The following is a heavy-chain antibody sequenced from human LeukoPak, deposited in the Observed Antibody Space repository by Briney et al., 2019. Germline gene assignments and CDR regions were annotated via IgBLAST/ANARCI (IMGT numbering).Heavy chain of an antibody. J-gene: IGHJ4*02. D-gene: IGHD3-22*01. CDR3: ARGAGDSNGYYYVY. CDR1: GGTFNSYA. Sequence: SVKVSRKASGGTFNSYAISWVRQAPGQGLEWMGGIIPIFGTANYAQNFQGRVTITADESTSTAYMDLSSLRSEDTAVYYCARGAGDSNGYYYVYWGQGTRVIVSS. V-gene: IGHV1-69*13. CDR2: IIPIFGTA.